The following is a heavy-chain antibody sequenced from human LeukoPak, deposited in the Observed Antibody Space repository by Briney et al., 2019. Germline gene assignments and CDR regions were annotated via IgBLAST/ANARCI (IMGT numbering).Heavy chain of an antibody. CDR3: AKQSYARSLGE. CDR2: TNSGGATT. J-gene: IGHJ4*02. D-gene: IGHD2-8*01. Sequence: PGGSLRLSCAASGFTFSSYAMSWVRQAPGKGLEWISTTNSGGATTDYAESVKGRFTISRDNSKNILYLQMSSLRVEDTAMYYCAKQSYARSLGEGGPGTLVTVSS. V-gene: IGHV3-23*01. CDR1: GFTFSSYA.